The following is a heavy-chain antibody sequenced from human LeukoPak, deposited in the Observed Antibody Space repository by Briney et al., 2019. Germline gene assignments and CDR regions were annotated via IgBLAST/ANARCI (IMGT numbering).Heavy chain of an antibody. CDR1: GGTFSSYA. D-gene: IGHD6-6*01. Sequence: SVKVSCKASGGTFSSYAISWVRQAPGQGLEWMGRIIPILGIANYAQKFQGRVTITADKSTSTAYMELSSLRSEDTAVYYCARESSPHGSSFWAFDYWGQGTLVTVSS. V-gene: IGHV1-69*04. CDR3: ARESSPHGSSFWAFDY. J-gene: IGHJ4*02. CDR2: IIPILGIA.